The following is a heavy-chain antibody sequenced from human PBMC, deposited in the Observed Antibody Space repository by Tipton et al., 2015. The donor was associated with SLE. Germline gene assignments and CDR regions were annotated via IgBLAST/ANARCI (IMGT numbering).Heavy chain of an antibody. CDR1: GGSFSGYY. J-gene: IGHJ4*02. V-gene: IGHV4-34*01. D-gene: IGHD6-19*01. CDR2: INHSGNT. CDR3: ASRTGIAVDY. Sequence: TLSLTCAVYGGSFSGYYWSWIRQPPGKGLEWIGEINHSGNTNYNPSLKSRVTISVDTSKNQFHLKLISVTAADTAVYYCASRTGIAVDYWGQGTLVTVSS.